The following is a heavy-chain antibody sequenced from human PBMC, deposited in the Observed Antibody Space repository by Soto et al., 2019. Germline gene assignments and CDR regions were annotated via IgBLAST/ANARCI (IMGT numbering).Heavy chain of an antibody. J-gene: IGHJ4*02. D-gene: IGHD5-12*01. CDR1: GYTFTSYG. Sequence: GASVKVSCKASGYTFTSYGISWVRQAPGQGLEWMGWISAYNGNTNYAQKLQGRVTMTTDTSTSTAYMELRSLRSDDTAVYYCATKAPRDGYNYPLGYWGQGTLVTVSS. V-gene: IGHV1-18*01. CDR3: ATKAPRDGYNYPLGY. CDR2: ISAYNGNT.